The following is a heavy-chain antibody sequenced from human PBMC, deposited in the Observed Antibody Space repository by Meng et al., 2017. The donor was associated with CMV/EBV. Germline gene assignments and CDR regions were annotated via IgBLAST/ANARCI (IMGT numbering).Heavy chain of an antibody. Sequence: GGSLRLSCAASGFTFSSYSMNWVRQAPGKGLEWVSYISSSSSTIYCADSVKGRFTISRDNAKNSLYLQMNSLRAEDTAVYYCARVKSAYDFWSGYYLDYWGQGTLVTVSS. CDR1: GFTFSSYS. D-gene: IGHD3-3*01. V-gene: IGHV3-48*04. CDR2: ISSSSSTI. J-gene: IGHJ4*02. CDR3: ARVKSAYDFWSGYYLDY.